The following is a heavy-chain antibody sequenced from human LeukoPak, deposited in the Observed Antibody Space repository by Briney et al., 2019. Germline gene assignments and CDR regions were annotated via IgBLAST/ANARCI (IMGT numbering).Heavy chain of an antibody. D-gene: IGHD4-17*01. J-gene: IGHJ4*02. CDR2: IIPILGIA. CDR3: ARVSTDYGDYEPNFDY. V-gene: IGHV1-69*02. CDR1: GGTFSSYT. Sequence: SVKVSCKASGGTFSSYTISWVRQAPGQGLEWMGRIIPILGIANYAQKFQGRVTITADKSTSTAYMELSSLRSEDTAVYYCARVSTDYGDYEPNFDYWGQGTLVTVSS.